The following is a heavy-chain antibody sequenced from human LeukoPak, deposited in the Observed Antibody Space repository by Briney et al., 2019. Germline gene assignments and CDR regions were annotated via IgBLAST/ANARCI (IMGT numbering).Heavy chain of an antibody. V-gene: IGHV4-39*07. CDR2: INHSGST. Sequence: SETLSLTCTVSGGSISSSSYYWSWIRQPPGKGLEWIGEINHSGSTSYNPSLKSRVTISVDTSKNQFSLKLSSVTAADTAVYYCARGGYTDPYSSSWVQAGWFDPWGQGTLVTVSS. J-gene: IGHJ5*02. CDR3: ARGGYTDPYSSSWVQAGWFDP. D-gene: IGHD6-13*01. CDR1: GGSISSSSYY.